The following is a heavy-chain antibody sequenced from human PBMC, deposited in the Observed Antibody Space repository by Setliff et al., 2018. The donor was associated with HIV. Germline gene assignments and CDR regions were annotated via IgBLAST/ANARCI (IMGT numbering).Heavy chain of an antibody. CDR1: GYTFTNYY. Sequence: GASVKVSCKASGYTFTNYYIHWVRQAPGQGLEWMGLINPSCGRTSYAQKFQGRLTMTRDTSRSTVYMELSSLRSEDTAVCYCARCYYDSSGPTDAFDIWGQGTVVTVSS. J-gene: IGHJ3*02. CDR2: INPSCGRT. V-gene: IGHV1-46*01. D-gene: IGHD3-22*01. CDR3: ARCYYDSSGPTDAFDI.